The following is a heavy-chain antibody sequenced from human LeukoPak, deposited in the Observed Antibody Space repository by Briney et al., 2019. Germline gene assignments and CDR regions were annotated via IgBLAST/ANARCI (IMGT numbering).Heavy chain of an antibody. V-gene: IGHV1-69*05. CDR1: GGTFSSYA. CDR3: ARESRLYDSSGYYYVHAFDI. CDR2: IIPIFGTA. J-gene: IGHJ3*02. Sequence: GSSVKVSCKASGGTFSSYAISWVRQAPGQGLEWMGRIIPIFGTANYAQKFQGRVTITTDESTSTAYMELSSLRSEDMAVYYCARESRLYDSSGYYYVHAFDIWGQGTMVTVSS. D-gene: IGHD3-22*01.